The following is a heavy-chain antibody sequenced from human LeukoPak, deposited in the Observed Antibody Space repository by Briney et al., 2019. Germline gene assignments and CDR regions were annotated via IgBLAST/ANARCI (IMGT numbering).Heavy chain of an antibody. CDR3: ATGEYGSGSYSRDLDY. CDR1: GYTLTELS. J-gene: IGHJ4*02. Sequence: ASVKVSCKVSGYTLTELSMHWVRQAPGKGLEWMGGFDPEDGETIYAQKFQGRVTMTEDTSTDTAYMELSSLRSEDTAVYYRATGEYGSGSYSRDLDYWGQGTLVTVSS. D-gene: IGHD3-10*01. V-gene: IGHV1-24*01. CDR2: FDPEDGET.